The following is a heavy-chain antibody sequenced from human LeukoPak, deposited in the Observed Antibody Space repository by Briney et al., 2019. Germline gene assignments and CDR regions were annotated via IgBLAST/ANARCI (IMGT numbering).Heavy chain of an antibody. CDR3: ARGPYSNGLDV. Sequence: ASVKVSCKASGYTFTGYYMHWVRQAPGQGLEWMGWINPNSGGTKYAQKFQGRVTMTRDTSISTAYMELSRLTSDDTAVYYCARGPYSNGLDVWGKGTTVTVSS. D-gene: IGHD6-19*01. J-gene: IGHJ6*04. CDR1: GYTFTGYY. V-gene: IGHV1-2*02. CDR2: INPNSGGT.